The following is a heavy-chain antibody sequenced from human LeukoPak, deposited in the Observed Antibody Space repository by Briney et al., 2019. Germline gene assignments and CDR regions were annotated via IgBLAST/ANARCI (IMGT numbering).Heavy chain of an antibody. J-gene: IGHJ4*02. Sequence: QTGGSLRLSCAASGFNFRSYCMTWVRQAPGEGLAWVANIKPDESEKYYLDSVKGRFTISRDNAKNSVCLQMNSLRAEDTAVYYCARGRFSFDYWGQGTLVTVPS. CDR1: GFNFRSYC. CDR3: ARGRFSFDY. CDR2: IKPDESEK. V-gene: IGHV3-7*03.